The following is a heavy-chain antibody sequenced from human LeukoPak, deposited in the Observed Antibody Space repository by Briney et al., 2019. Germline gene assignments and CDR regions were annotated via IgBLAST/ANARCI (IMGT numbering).Heavy chain of an antibody. V-gene: IGHV4-39*07. Sequence: SETLSLTCSVSGDSISSSGYYWDWIRQPPGKGLEWIGSIHHSGNTNYNPSLKSRVTMSVDTSKNQFSLKLSSVTAADTAVYYCARDFLVVPATSQYNWFDPWCQGTLVTVSP. CDR1: GDSISSSGYY. J-gene: IGHJ5*02. CDR3: ARDFLVVPATSQYNWFDP. CDR2: IHHSGNT. D-gene: IGHD2-2*01.